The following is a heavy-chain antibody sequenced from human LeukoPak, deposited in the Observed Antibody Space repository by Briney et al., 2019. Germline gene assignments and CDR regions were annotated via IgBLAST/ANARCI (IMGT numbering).Heavy chain of an antibody. CDR2: IYYSGST. CDR1: GGSISSGGYY. Sequence: SQTLSLTGTVSGGSISSGGYYWSWIRQHPGKGLEWIGYIYYSGSTYYNPSLKSRVTISVDTSKNQFSLKLSSVTAADTAVYYCARDIAVAGTDGNYYYYGMDVWGQGTTVTVSS. D-gene: IGHD6-19*01. V-gene: IGHV4-31*03. J-gene: IGHJ6*02. CDR3: ARDIAVAGTDGNYYYYGMDV.